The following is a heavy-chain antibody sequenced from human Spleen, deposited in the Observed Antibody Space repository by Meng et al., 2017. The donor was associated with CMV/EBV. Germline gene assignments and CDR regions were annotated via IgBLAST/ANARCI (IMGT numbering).Heavy chain of an antibody. CDR2: INWSGGGT. Sequence: SCAASGFNFNDYAMNWVRQVPGKGLEWVSNINWSGGGTTYAASVKGRFTVSRDNAKNSLYLQLNSLRAEDTALYYCARVGLVDYHYYGMDVWGQGTTVTVSS. D-gene: IGHD2-8*02. J-gene: IGHJ6*02. CDR3: ARVGLVDYHYYGMDV. CDR1: GFNFNDYA. V-gene: IGHV3-20*04.